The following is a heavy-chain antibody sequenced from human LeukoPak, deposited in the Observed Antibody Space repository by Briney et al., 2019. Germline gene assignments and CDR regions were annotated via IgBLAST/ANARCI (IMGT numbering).Heavy chain of an antibody. V-gene: IGHV1-8*01. J-gene: IGHJ6*03. CDR1: GYTFTSYD. CDR3: ARGRWRYQLLYHAGWYYMDV. Sequence: GASVKVSCKASGYTFTSYDINWVRQATGQGLEWMRWMNPNSGNTGYAQKFQGRVTMTRNTSISTAYMELSSLRSEDTAVYYCARGRWRYQLLYHAGWYYMDVWGKGTTVTVSS. D-gene: IGHD2-2*02. CDR2: MNPNSGNT.